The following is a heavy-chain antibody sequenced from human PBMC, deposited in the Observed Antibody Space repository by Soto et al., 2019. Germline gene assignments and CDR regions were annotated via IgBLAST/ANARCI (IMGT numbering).Heavy chain of an antibody. V-gene: IGHV3-23*01. CDR3: VKQLLSLIVVADAFDI. Sequence: EVQLLESGGTVVQPGRSLRLSCAASGFTFSTYGVSWVRQAPGKGLEWVSSISGSGYNTFYADSVKGRFTISRDNSNNTVHLLMNNLRADDTALYYCVKQLLSLIVVADAFDIWGQGTMVTVSS. CDR1: GFTFSTYG. J-gene: IGHJ3*02. D-gene: IGHD3-22*01. CDR2: ISGSGYNT.